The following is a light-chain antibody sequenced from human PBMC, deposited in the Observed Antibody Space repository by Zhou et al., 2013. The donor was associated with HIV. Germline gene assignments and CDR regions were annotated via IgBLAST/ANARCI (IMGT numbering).Light chain of an antibody. CDR3: QQYNSYPVT. CDR2: KAS. CDR1: QSISSW. J-gene: IGKJ2*01. V-gene: IGKV1-5*03. Sequence: DIQMTQSPSTLSASVGDRVTITCRASQSISSWLAWYQQKPGKAPKLLIYKASSLESGVPSRFSGSGSGTEFTLTISSLQPDDFATYYCQQYNSYPVTFGPGDRSWRSN.